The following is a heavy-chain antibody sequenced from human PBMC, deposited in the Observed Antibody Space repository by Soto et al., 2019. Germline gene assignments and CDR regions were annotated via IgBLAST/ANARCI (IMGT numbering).Heavy chain of an antibody. CDR1: GYRFSTHS. V-gene: IGHV1-3*01. J-gene: IGHJ6*02. CDR3: ARGKGMEENYYYYGMDV. D-gene: IGHD1-1*01. CDR2: INGGNGNT. Sequence: GXSGKVSYRASGYRFSTHSMHWVRQAPVQGLEWMGWINGGNGNTKYSQKFRDRVTITRDASASTGYMELSSLRSEDTAVYYCARGKGMEENYYYYGMDVWGQGTKVTVYS.